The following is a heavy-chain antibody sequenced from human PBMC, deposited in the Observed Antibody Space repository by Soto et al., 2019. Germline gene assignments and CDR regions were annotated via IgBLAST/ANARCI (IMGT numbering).Heavy chain of an antibody. V-gene: IGHV3-13*01. CDR2: IGTAGDT. CDR1: GFTFSSYD. CDR3: ARAPRGGVVVPAALDV. Sequence: EVQLVESGGGLVQPGGSLRLSCAASGFTFSSYDMHWVRQATGKGLEWGSAIGTAGDTYYPGSVKGRFTISRENAKNSLYLQMNSLRSGDTAVYYCARAPRGGVVVPAALDVWGQGTTVTVS. J-gene: IGHJ6*02. D-gene: IGHD2-2*01.